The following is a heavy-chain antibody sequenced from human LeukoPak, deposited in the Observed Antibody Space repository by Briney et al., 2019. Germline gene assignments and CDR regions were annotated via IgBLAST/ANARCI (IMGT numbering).Heavy chain of an antibody. D-gene: IGHD3-9*01. V-gene: IGHV4-61*02. J-gene: IGHJ4*02. CDR3: ASSTWGYDILTGYSSYFDY. CDR1: GGSISSGSHY. Sequence: SQTLSLTCTVSGGSISSGSHYWSWIRQPAGKGLEWIGRIYTSGGTNYNPSLKSRVTISVDMSKNQFSLKLSSETAADTAVYFCASSTWGYDILTGYSSYFDYWGQGTLVTVSS. CDR2: IYTSGGT.